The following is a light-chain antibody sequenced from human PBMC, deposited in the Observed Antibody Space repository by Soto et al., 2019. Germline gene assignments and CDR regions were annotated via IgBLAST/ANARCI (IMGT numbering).Light chain of an antibody. CDR3: SSYTTSNTVL. V-gene: IGLV2-14*03. CDR2: DVN. CDR1: SSDVGGYNY. Sequence: QSALTQPASVSGSPGQSITISCIGTSSDVGGYNYESWYQLHPGKAPKLMIYDVNNRPSGVSNRFSGSKSGYTASLTISGLQAEDEADYFCSSYTTSNTVLFGGGTKLTVL. J-gene: IGLJ2*01.